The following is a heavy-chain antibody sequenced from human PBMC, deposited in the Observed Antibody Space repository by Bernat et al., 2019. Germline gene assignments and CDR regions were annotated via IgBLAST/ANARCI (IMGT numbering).Heavy chain of an antibody. CDR3: ARDGGNYVASGIIENWFDP. V-gene: IGHV1-3*01. CDR2: INAGNGNT. D-gene: IGHD4-23*01. CDR1: GGTFSSYA. J-gene: IGHJ5*02. Sequence: QVQLVQSGAEVKKPGSSVKVSCKASGGTFSSYAISWVRQAPGQGLEWMGGINAGNGNTKYSQKLQDRVTITRDTSASTAYMELSSLRSEDTAVYYCARDGGNYVASGIIENWFDPWGQGTLVTVSS.